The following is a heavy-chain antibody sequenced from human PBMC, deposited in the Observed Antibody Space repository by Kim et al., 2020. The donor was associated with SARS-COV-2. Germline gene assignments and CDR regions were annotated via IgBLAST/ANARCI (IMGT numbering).Heavy chain of an antibody. CDR1: GYTFTSYA. J-gene: IGHJ6*02. D-gene: IGHD6-19*01. CDR3: ARVGIAVAEENYYYYGMDV. CDR2: INTNTGNP. V-gene: IGHV7-4-1*02. Sequence: ASVKVSCKASGYTFTSYAMNWVRQAPGQGLEWMGWINTNTGNPTYAQGFTGRFVFSLDTSVSTAYLQISSLKAEDTAVYYCARVGIAVAEENYYYYGMDVWGQGTTVTVSS.